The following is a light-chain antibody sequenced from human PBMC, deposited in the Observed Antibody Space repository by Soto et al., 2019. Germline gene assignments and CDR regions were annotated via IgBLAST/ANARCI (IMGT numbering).Light chain of an antibody. CDR2: GAS. V-gene: IGKV3-20*01. CDR1: QSVSSSY. CDR3: QQNGSSPPWT. Sequence: EIVLTQSPGTLSLSPGERATLSCRASQSVSSSYLAWYQQKPGQAPRLLIYGASSRATGIPDRFSGSGSGTDFTLNISRLEPEDFAVYYCQQNGSSPPWTFGQGTKVELK. J-gene: IGKJ1*01.